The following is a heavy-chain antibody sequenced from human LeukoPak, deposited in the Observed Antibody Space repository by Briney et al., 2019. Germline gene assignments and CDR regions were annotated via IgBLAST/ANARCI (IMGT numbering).Heavy chain of an antibody. V-gene: IGHV1-18*01. J-gene: IGHJ5*02. CDR1: GYTFTSYG. Sequence: ASVKVSCKASGYTFTSYGISWVRQAPGQGREWMGWISAYNGNTNYAQKLQGRVTMTTDTSTSTAYMELRSLRSDDTAVYYCARDLIVVVPAAIGGNWFDPWGQGTLVTVSS. CDR3: ARDLIVVVPAAIGGNWFDP. CDR2: ISAYNGNT. D-gene: IGHD2-2*02.